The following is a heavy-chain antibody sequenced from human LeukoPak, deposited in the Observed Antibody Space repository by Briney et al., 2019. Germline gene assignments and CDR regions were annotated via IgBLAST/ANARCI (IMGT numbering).Heavy chain of an antibody. J-gene: IGHJ5*02. CDR2: IGTAGDT. Sequence: PGGSLRLSCAASGFTFSSYDMHWVRLATGKGLEWVSAIGTAGDTYYPGSVKGRFTISRENAKNSLYLQMNSLRAGDTAVYYCARGQAEGGSGSRNWFDPWGQGTLVTVSS. V-gene: IGHV3-13*04. D-gene: IGHD3-10*01. CDR3: ARGQAEGGSGSRNWFDP. CDR1: GFTFSSYD.